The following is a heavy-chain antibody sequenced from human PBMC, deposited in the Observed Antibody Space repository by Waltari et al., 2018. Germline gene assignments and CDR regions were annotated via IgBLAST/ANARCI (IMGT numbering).Heavy chain of an antibody. Sequence: QLQLQESGPGLVKPSETLSLTCTVSGGSISSSSYYWGWIRQPPGKGLEWIGSIYYSGRTYYNPSLKSRVTISVDTSKNQFSLKLSSVTAADTAVYYCARDGPHSALDACWGQGTLVTVSS. CDR1: GGSISSSSYY. CDR2: IYYSGRT. CDR3: ARDGPHSALDAC. J-gene: IGHJ4*02. V-gene: IGHV4-39*07. D-gene: IGHD3-10*01.